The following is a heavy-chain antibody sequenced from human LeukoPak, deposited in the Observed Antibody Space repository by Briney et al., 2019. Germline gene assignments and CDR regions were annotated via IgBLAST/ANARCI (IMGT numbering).Heavy chain of an antibody. CDR1: GYTFTGYY. J-gene: IGHJ6*03. D-gene: IGHD3-22*01. CDR3: ARAYYYDSSGYYSKGNYYYYYMDV. V-gene: IGHV1-2*06. CDR2: INPNSGGT. Sequence: ASVKVSCKASGYTFTGYYMHWVRQAPGQGLEWMGRINPNSGGTNYAQKFQGRVTMTRDTSISTAYMELSRLRSDDTAVYYCARAYYYDSSGYYSKGNYYYYYMDVRGKGTTVTVSS.